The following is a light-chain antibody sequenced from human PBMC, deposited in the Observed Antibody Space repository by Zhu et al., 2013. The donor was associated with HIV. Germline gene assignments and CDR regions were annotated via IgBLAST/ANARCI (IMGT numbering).Light chain of an antibody. CDR1: QGISNC. J-gene: IGKJ1*01. V-gene: IGKV1-27*01. CDR3: QKCDSAPWT. Sequence: DIQMTQSPSSLSASVGDSVTITCRASQGISNCLAWYQQKPGKVPKLLIYKASTLQSGVPSRFSGRGSGTDFTLTISSLQPDDVATYYCQKCDSAPWTFGQGTQVDIK. CDR2: KAS.